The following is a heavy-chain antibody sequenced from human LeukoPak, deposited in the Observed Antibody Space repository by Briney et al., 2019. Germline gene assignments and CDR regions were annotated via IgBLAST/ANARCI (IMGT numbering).Heavy chain of an antibody. CDR1: GGSFSGYY. J-gene: IGHJ5*02. D-gene: IGHD2-2*01. CDR3: AREKDIVVVPAGMNWFDP. Sequence: TSETLSLTCAVYGGSFSGYYWSWIRQPPGKGLEWIGEINHSGSTNYNPSLKSRVTISVDTSKNQFSLKLSSVTAADTAVYYCAREKDIVVVPAGMNWFDPWGQGTLVTVSS. V-gene: IGHV4-34*01. CDR2: INHSGST.